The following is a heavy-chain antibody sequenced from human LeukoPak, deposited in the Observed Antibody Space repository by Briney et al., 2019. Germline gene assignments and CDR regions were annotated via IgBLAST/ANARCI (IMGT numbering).Heavy chain of an antibody. CDR1: GGTFSSYA. Sequence: SVKVSCKASGGTFSSYAISWVRQAPGQGLEWMGRIIPILGIANYAQKFQGRVTITADKSTSTAYMELSSLRSEDTAVYYCARLNSGYSIYFDYWGQGRLVTVSS. CDR3: ARLNSGYSIYFDY. D-gene: IGHD3-22*01. V-gene: IGHV1-69*04. J-gene: IGHJ4*02. CDR2: IIPILGIA.